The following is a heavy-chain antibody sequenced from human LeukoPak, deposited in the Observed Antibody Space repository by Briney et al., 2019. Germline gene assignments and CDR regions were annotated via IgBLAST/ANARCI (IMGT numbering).Heavy chain of an antibody. J-gene: IGHJ4*02. CDR2: INHSGST. CDR1: GGSFSGYY. D-gene: IGHD2-15*01. CDR3: VRNLRYCSGGSCYENFDY. Sequence: PSETLSLTCAVYGGSFSGYYWSWIRQPPGKGLEWIGEINHSGSTNYNPSLKSRVTISIDTSKNQFSLKLSSVTAADTAVYYCVRNLRYCSGGSCYENFDYWGQGTLVTVSS. V-gene: IGHV4-34*01.